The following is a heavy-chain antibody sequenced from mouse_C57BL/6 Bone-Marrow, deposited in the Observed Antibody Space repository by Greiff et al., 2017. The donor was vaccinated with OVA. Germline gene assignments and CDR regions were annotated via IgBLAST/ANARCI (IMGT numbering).Heavy chain of an antibody. J-gene: IGHJ2*01. CDR2: IDPSDSYT. V-gene: IGHV1-59*01. CDR3: ASVWGDY. Sequence: QVQLQQPGAELVRPGTSVKLSCKASGYTFTSYWMHWVKQRPGQGLEWIGVIDPSDSYTNYNQKFKGKATLTVDTSSSTAYMQLSSLTSEDSAVYYCASVWGDYWGQGTTLTVSS. CDR1: GYTFTSYW. D-gene: IGHD4-1*01.